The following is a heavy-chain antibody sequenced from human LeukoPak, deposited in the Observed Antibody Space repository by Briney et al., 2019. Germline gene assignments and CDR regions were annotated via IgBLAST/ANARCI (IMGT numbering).Heavy chain of an antibody. Sequence: RASVKVSCKASGYTFTSYGISWVRQAPGQGLGWMGWISAYNGNTNYAQKLQGRVTMTTDTSTSTAYMELRSLRSDDTAVYYCARSRGLWFGEFIDYWGQGTLVTVSS. D-gene: IGHD3-10*01. CDR2: ISAYNGNT. J-gene: IGHJ4*02. V-gene: IGHV1-18*01. CDR1: GYTFTSYG. CDR3: ARSRGLWFGEFIDY.